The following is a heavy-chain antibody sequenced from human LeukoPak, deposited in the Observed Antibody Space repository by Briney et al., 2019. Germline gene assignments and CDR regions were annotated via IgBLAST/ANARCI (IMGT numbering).Heavy chain of an antibody. CDR2: IYWDDDK. Sequence: SGPTLVNPTQTLTLTCTFSGFSLSTSGVGVGWIRQPPGKALEWLALIYWDDDKRYSPSLKSRLTITKDTSKNQVVLTMTNMDPVDTATYYCAHRPSPCYDFWSGYSYYFDYWGQGTLVTVSS. V-gene: IGHV2-5*02. CDR1: GFSLSTSGVG. J-gene: IGHJ4*02. CDR3: AHRPSPCYDFWSGYSYYFDY. D-gene: IGHD3-3*01.